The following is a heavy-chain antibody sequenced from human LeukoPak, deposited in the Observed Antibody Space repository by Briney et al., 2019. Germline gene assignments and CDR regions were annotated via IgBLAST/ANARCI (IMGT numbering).Heavy chain of an antibody. D-gene: IGHD3-3*01. Sequence: SETLSLTCAVYGGSFSGYYWSWIRQPPGKGLEWIGEINHSGSTNYNPSLKSRVTISVDTSKNQFSLKLSSVTAADTAVYYCARRAYGFWSGYLNWFDPWGQGTLVTVSS. CDR1: GGSFSGYY. CDR2: INHSGST. CDR3: ARRAYGFWSGYLNWFDP. V-gene: IGHV4-34*01. J-gene: IGHJ5*02.